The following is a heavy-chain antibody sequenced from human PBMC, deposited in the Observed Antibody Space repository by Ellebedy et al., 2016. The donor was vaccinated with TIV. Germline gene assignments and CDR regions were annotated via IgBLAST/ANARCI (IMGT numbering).Heavy chain of an antibody. J-gene: IGHJ6*02. CDR3: ARHIGTSSWYSYYHYGMDV. Sequence: ASVKVSCKASGYTFISYGISWVRPAPGQGLAWMGRISTNNGDTHFAQKFKGRVTMTTDTSTTTAYMELRRLRSDDTAVYYCARHIGTSSWYSYYHYGMDVWGQGTTVTVSS. CDR2: ISTNNGDT. CDR1: GYTFISYG. V-gene: IGHV1-18*04. D-gene: IGHD2-2*01.